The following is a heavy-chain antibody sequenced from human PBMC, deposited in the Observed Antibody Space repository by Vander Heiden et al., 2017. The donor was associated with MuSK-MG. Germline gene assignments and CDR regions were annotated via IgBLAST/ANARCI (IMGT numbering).Heavy chain of an antibody. J-gene: IGHJ4*02. CDR1: GFTFSRFG. Sequence: QVQLVESGGDVVQPGNSLRLSCAASGFTFSRFGMYWVRQAPGKGLEWVALIWYDGSNKQYADSVKGRFTTSRDNSKNTLYLQMNSLRVEDTAVYYCATHLICSGGACYSSPFDHWGQGTLVTVSS. D-gene: IGHD2-15*01. CDR2: IWYDGSNK. CDR3: ATHLICSGGACYSSPFDH. V-gene: IGHV3-33*07.